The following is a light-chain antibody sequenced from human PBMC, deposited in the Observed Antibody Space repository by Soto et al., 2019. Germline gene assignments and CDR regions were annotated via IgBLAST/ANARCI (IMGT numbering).Light chain of an antibody. CDR1: QSVSSSSY. CDR2: GAS. V-gene: IGKV3-20*01. Sequence: EIGLTQSPGTLSLSPGERATLSCRASQSVSSSSYLAWYQQQPGQAPRLLIYGASSRATGIPDRFSGSGFGTDFILTISRLEPEDYAVYYCQQYDSSPRPFGTGSKVDIK. CDR3: QQYDSSPRP. J-gene: IGKJ3*01.